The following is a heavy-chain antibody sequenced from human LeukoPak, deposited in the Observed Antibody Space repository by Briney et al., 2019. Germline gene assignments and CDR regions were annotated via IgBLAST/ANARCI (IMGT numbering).Heavy chain of an antibody. CDR3: AREGYSSSWYDY. CDR1: GFTFSRYA. Sequence: QSGGSLRLSCAASGFTFSRYAMHWARQAPGKGLEWVAVISYDGSNKYYADSVKGRFTISRDNSKNTLYLQMNSLRAEDTAVYYCAREGYSSSWYDYWGQGTLVTVSS. V-gene: IGHV3-30-3*01. J-gene: IGHJ4*02. CDR2: ISYDGSNK. D-gene: IGHD6-13*01.